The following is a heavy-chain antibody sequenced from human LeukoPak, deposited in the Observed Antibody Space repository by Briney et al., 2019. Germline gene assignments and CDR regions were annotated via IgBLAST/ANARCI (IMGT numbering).Heavy chain of an antibody. D-gene: IGHD1-1*01. V-gene: IGHV3-66*01. Sequence: GRSLRLSCTASGLTFSSYGMHWVRQAPGKGLKWVSVICSGGSTNYADSVKGRFTISRDNSKNTLYLQMNSLRAEDTAVYYCARDSPRTGGGGSHFDYWGQGTLVTVSS. CDR2: ICSGGST. CDR1: GLTFSSYG. CDR3: ARDSPRTGGGGSHFDY. J-gene: IGHJ4*02.